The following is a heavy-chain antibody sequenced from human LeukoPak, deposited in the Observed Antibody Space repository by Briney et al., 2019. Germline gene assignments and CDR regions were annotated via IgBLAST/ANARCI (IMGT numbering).Heavy chain of an antibody. CDR3: VVTQKWLAFDY. V-gene: IGHV4-59*07. CDR2: WRYDGSP. J-gene: IGHJ4*02. D-gene: IGHD6-19*01. Sequence: PSDTLSLTCAVSGGAISGRYWNWIRQPPGKGLEWIANWRYDGSPNYTPSLESRATISLDTSKNQLSLRLTSVTAADTAVYYCVVTQKWLAFDYWGQGILVTVSS. CDR1: GGAISGRY.